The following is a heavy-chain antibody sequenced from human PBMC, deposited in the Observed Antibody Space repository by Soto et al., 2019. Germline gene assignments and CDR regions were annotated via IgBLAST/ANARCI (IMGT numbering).Heavy chain of an antibody. CDR1: GYSFTSYW. V-gene: IGHV5-10-1*01. D-gene: IGHD2-2*01. CDR2: IDPSDSYT. CDR3: ARHFDIVVVPAATYDY. J-gene: IGHJ4*02. Sequence: GESLKISCKGSGYSFTSYWISWVRQMPGKGLEWMGRIDPSDSYTNYSPSFQGHVTISADKSISTAYLQWSSLKASDTAMYYCARHFDIVVVPAATYDYWGQGTLVTVSS.